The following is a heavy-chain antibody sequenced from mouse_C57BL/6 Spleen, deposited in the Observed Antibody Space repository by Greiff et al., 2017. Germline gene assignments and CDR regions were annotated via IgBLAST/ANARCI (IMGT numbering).Heavy chain of an antibody. V-gene: IGHV5-17*01. D-gene: IGHD4-1*01. CDR2: ISSGSSTI. Sequence: DVKLVESGGGLVKPGGSLKLSCAASGFTFSDYGMHWVRQAPEKGLEWVAYISSGSSTIYYADTVKGRFTISRDNAKNTLFLQMTSLRSEDTAMYYCARTGDWDGWYFDVWGTGTTVTVSS. CDR1: GFTFSDYG. CDR3: ARTGDWDGWYFDV. J-gene: IGHJ1*03.